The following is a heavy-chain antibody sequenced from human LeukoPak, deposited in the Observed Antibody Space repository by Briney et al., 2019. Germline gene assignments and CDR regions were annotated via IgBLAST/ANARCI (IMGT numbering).Heavy chain of an antibody. V-gene: IGHV4-59*01. Sequence: PSETLSLTCNVSGASLSDYYWGWIRPSPAKGLEWLGYIPDTGKTDYNPSPNSRGTLSLDTSKNQFSLRLASVTAADTAVYYCVTGYYEPFDNWGQGTLVTVSS. J-gene: IGHJ4*02. CDR1: GASLSDYY. CDR2: IPDTGKT. CDR3: VTGYYEPFDN. D-gene: IGHD3-3*01.